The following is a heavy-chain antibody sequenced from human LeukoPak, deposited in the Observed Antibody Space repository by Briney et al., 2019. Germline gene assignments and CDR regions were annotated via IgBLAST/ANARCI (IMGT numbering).Heavy chain of an antibody. D-gene: IGHD3-16*02. Sequence: ASVKVSCKASGYTFTTYAMNWVRQAPGQGLEWMGWINPNTGNPMYAQGFTGRFVFSLDTSVSTAYLQISSLKAADTAVYYCGRAYQPLGGLSFPDQGGQGTLVTVSS. J-gene: IGHJ4*02. CDR1: GYTFTTYA. CDR3: GRAYQPLGGLSFPDQ. V-gene: IGHV7-4-1*02. CDR2: INPNTGNP.